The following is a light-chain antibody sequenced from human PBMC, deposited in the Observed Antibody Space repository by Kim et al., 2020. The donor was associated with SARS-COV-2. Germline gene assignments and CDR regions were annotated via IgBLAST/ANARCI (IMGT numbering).Light chain of an antibody. CDR1: QSISSD. V-gene: IGKV1-5*03. J-gene: IGKJ4*01. Sequence: DIQMTQSPSTLSASVGDRVTITCRASQSISSDLAWYQQKPGKVPKFLVYQASSLKSGVPSRFSGSGSGTEFTLTINSLQPDDSATYYCQQYSTYPLTFGGGTKVDIK. CDR3: QQYSTYPLT. CDR2: QAS.